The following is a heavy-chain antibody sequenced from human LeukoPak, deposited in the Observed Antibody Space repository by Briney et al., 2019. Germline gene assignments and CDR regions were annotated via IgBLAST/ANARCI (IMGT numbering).Heavy chain of an antibody. J-gene: IGHJ6*03. D-gene: IGHD2-2*01. CDR3: ARGGAKLGYCSSTSCPRHYYMDV. CDR2: IKQDGSEK. Sequence: GGSLRLSCAVSGFTFSNYWMSWVRQAPGKGLEWVANIKQDGSEKYYVDSVKGRFTISRDNAKNSLYLQMNSLRAEDTAVYYCARGGAKLGYCSSTSCPRHYYMDVWGKGTTVTSSS. V-gene: IGHV3-7*01. CDR1: GFTFSNYW.